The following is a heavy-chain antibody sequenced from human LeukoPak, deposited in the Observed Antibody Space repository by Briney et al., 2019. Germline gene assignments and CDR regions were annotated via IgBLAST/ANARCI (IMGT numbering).Heavy chain of an antibody. V-gene: IGHV3-73*01. D-gene: IGHD3-3*01. CDR3: TIETIFGDHGGPSVDY. J-gene: IGHJ4*02. CDR2: IRSKANSYAT. CDR1: GFTFSGSA. Sequence: PGGSLRLSCAASGFTFSGSAMHWVRQASGKGLEWVGRIRSKANSYATAYAASVKGRFTISRDDSKNTAYLQMNSLKTEDTAVYYCTIETIFGDHGGPSVDYWGQGTLVTVSS.